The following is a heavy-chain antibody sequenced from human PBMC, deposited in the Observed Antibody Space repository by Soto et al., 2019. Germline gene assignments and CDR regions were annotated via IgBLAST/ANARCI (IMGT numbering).Heavy chain of an antibody. J-gene: IGHJ4*01. D-gene: IGHD6-19*01. Sequence: PGGSLRLSCAASGFMFSAYAMLWVRQAPGKGLEWVAATSYDGTNKYYADSIKGRFTISRDNSANTLFLQVNSLRREDTAMYYCARDPSPYTSGWYGIDFWGHGTLVTVSS. CDR1: GFMFSAYA. CDR2: TSYDGTNK. CDR3: ARDPSPYTSGWYGIDF. V-gene: IGHV3-30*04.